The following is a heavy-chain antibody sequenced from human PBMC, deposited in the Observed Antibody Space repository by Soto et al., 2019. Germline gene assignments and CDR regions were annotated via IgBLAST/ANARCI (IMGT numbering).Heavy chain of an antibody. CDR2: IYHSGST. Sequence: PSETLSLTCAVSSGSISSSNWWSWVRQPPGKGLEWIGEIYHSGSTNYNPSLKSRVTMSVDTSKNQFSLKLGSVTAADTAVYYCGSLDCSGGSCYRSGWFDPWGQGTLVTVSS. V-gene: IGHV4-4*02. CDR3: GSLDCSGGSCYRSGWFDP. J-gene: IGHJ5*02. D-gene: IGHD2-15*01. CDR1: SGSISSSNW.